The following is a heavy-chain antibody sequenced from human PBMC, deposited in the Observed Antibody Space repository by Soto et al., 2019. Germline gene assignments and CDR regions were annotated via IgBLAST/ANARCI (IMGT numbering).Heavy chain of an antibody. CDR3: ARDRVRGVIVSAYGMDV. V-gene: IGHV1-2*04. Sequence: ASVKVSCKASGYTFTGYYMHWVRQAPGQGLEWMGWINPNSGGTNYAKKFQGWVTMTRDTSISTAYMELSRLRADDTAVYYCARDRVRGVIVSAYGMDVWGQGTTVTVSS. D-gene: IGHD3-10*01. CDR2: INPNSGGT. CDR1: GYTFTGYY. J-gene: IGHJ6*02.